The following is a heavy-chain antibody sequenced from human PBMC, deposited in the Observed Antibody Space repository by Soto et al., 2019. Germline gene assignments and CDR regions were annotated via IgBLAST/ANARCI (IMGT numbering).Heavy chain of an antibody. V-gene: IGHV4-59*11. Sequence: SETLSLTCTVSGGSMSSHYWTWLRQPPGKGLEWIGYISYSGSSYYNPSFKSRVTISADPSRNQFSLRLTSVIAADTAVSLCARADSDASLGCWRQGTWVTASS. CDR3: ARADSDASLGC. CDR2: ISYSGSS. CDR1: GGSMSSHY. J-gene: IGHJ4*02. D-gene: IGHD3-16*01.